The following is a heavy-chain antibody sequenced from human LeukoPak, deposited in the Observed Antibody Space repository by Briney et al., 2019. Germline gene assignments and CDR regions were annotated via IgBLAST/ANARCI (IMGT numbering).Heavy chain of an antibody. Sequence: GGSLRLSCAASGFTFSSYIMNWVRQAPGKGLEWVSSISRNGTYIHYADSVKGRFTISRDNAKQSPYLQMSSLRAEDTAVYYCARDEGYSFDYWGQGTLVTVSS. CDR1: GFTFSSYI. CDR2: ISRNGTYI. V-gene: IGHV3-21*01. J-gene: IGHJ4*02. CDR3: ARDEGYSFDY. D-gene: IGHD2-15*01.